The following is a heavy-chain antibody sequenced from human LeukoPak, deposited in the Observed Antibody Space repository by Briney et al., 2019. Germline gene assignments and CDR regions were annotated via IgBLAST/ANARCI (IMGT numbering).Heavy chain of an antibody. CDR1: GFTFSSYW. V-gene: IGHV3-7*03. J-gene: IGHJ4*02. Sequence: RGSLSLSCAASGFTFSSYWMSWVRQAPGEGLEWVANIKEDGSEKYYVDSVKGRFTISRDNAKNSLYLQMNSLRAEDTAVYYCARDLSGGGYDYWGQGTLVTVSS. D-gene: IGHD3-16*01. CDR3: ARDLSGGGYDY. CDR2: IKEDGSEK.